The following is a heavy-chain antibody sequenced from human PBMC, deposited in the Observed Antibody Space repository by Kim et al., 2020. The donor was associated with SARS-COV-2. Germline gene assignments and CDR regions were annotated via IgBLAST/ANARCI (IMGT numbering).Heavy chain of an antibody. CDR3: ARELILGSGWFGAPLDY. Sequence: VKGRFTISRDNAKNTLYLQMNSLRDEDTALYYCARELILGSGWFGAPLDYWGQGTLVTVSS. D-gene: IGHD6-19*01. J-gene: IGHJ4*02. V-gene: IGHV3-48*02.